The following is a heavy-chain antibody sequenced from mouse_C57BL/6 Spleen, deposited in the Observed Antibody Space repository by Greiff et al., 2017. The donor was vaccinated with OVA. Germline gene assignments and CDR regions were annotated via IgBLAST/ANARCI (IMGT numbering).Heavy chain of an antibody. Sequence: EVKLQESGPELVKPGASVKIPCKASGYTFTDYNMDWVKQSHGKSLEWIGDINPNTGGTIYNQKFKGKATLTVDKSSSTAYMELRSLTSEDTAVYYCARYYYGSSWYFDVWGTGTTVTVSS. CDR1: GYTFTDYN. D-gene: IGHD1-1*01. CDR2: INPNTGGT. J-gene: IGHJ1*03. CDR3: ARYYYGSSWYFDV. V-gene: IGHV1-18*01.